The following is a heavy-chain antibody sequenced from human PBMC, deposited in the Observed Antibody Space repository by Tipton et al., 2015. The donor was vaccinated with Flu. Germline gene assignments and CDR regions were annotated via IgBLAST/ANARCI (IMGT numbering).Heavy chain of an antibody. CDR1: GSSALSNY. CDR2: LYSGVTP. V-gene: IGHV3-53*01. D-gene: IGHD1-26*01. J-gene: IGHJ1*01. Sequence: VQLVQSGGDLIQPGGSLILSCAASGSSALSNYMLWVRRAPGKGLEWFSVLYSGVTPFSAAPVKGRFTVSRGTSKNILFLQMNVLRMEDTALYYCAKEPGEVPEYFQHWGQGTLVTVSS. CDR3: AKEPGEVPEYFQH.